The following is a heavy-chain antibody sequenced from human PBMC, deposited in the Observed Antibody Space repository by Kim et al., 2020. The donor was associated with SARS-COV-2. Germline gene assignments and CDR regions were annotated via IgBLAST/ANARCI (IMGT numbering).Heavy chain of an antibody. CDR2: IYPGDSDT. V-gene: IGHV5-51*01. CDR3: ARRVVVVPAAKWGGHGAFDI. J-gene: IGHJ3*02. Sequence: GESLKISCKGSGYSFTSYWIGWVRQMPGKGLEWMGIIYPGDSDTRYSPSFQGQVTISADKSISTAYLQWSSLKASDTAMYYCARRVVVVPAAKWGGHGAFDIWGQGTMVTVSS. D-gene: IGHD2-2*01. CDR1: GYSFTSYW.